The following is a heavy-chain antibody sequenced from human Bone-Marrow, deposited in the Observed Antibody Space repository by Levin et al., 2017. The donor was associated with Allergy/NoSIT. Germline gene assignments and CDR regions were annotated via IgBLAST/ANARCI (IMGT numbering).Heavy chain of an antibody. CDR3: ARDLGDEAV. Sequence: GESLKISCRASGYTFSGYYMHWVRQAPGEGLEWMGRINPNTGATTYAQKFQGRVTMTRDTSITTAYMELAGLTSDDTATYYCARDLGDEAVWGQGTTVNVSS. D-gene: IGHD4-17*01. V-gene: IGHV1-2*06. CDR1: GYTFSGYY. J-gene: IGHJ6*02. CDR2: INPNTGAT.